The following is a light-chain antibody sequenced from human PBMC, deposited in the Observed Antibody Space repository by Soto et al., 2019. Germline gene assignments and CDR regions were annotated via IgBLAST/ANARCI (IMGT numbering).Light chain of an antibody. V-gene: IGKV1-33*01. CDR1: HDVSRN. CDR3: QQYNSMLS. J-gene: IGKJ4*01. Sequence: DIQMTQSPSSLSASVGDRVTIACQSSHDVSRNLNWFQQKPGEAPKLLIYDASNLERGVTSRFSGSGSGTDFTLTISSLQPEDVATYYCQQYNSMLSFGGGTEVEIK. CDR2: DAS.